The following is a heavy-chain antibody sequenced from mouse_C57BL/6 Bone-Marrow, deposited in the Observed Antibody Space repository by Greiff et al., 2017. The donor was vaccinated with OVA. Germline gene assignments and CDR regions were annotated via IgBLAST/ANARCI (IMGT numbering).Heavy chain of an antibody. D-gene: IGHD1-1*01. V-gene: IGHV1-81*01. J-gene: IGHJ3*01. CDR1: GYTFTSYG. Sequence: QVHVKQSGAELARPGASVKLSCKASGYTFTSYGISWVKQRTGQGLEWIGEIYPRSGNTYYNEKFKGKATLTADKSSSTAYMELRSLTSEDSAVYFCARCTVVAYPFAYWGQGTLVTVSA. CDR2: IYPRSGNT. CDR3: ARCTVVAYPFAY.